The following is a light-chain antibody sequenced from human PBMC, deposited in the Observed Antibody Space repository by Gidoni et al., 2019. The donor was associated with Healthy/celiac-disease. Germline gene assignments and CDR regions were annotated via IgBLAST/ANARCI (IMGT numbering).Light chain of an antibody. CDR3: QQYYSTQYT. CDR1: QSVLYSSNNKNY. Sequence: DIVMTQSSESLAVSLGERATINCKSSQSVLYSSNNKNYLAWYQQKPGQPPKLLIYWASTRESGVPDRVSGSGSGTDFTLTISSLQAEDVAVYYCQQYYSTQYTFGQGTKLEIK. V-gene: IGKV4-1*01. J-gene: IGKJ2*01. CDR2: WAS.